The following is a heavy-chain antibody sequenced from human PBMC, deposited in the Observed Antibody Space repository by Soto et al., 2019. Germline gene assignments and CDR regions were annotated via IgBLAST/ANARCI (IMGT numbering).Heavy chain of an antibody. Sequence: ASVKVSCKASGYTFTSYCLTWVRQAPGQGLEWMGWISAYNGNTNYAQKLQGRVTMTTDTSTSTAYMELRSLRSDDTAVYYCARIVGADRRWFYPWGQGTLVTVSS. CDR1: GYTFTSYC. CDR2: ISAYNGNT. V-gene: IGHV1-18*01. J-gene: IGHJ5*02. CDR3: ARIVGADRRWFYP. D-gene: IGHD1-26*01.